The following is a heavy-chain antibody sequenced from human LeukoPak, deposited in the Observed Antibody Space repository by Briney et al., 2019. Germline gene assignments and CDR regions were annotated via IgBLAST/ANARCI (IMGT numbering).Heavy chain of an antibody. CDR2: INTNTGNP. D-gene: IGHD6-13*01. Sequence: ASVKVPCKASGYTFTSYAMNWVRQAPGQGLEWMGWINTNTGNPTYAQGFTGRFVFSLDTSVSTAYLQISSLKAEDTAVYYCAGIAAAGYNWFDPWAREPWSPSPQ. CDR1: GYTFTSYA. V-gene: IGHV7-4-1*02. CDR3: AGIAAAGYNWFDP. J-gene: IGHJ5*02.